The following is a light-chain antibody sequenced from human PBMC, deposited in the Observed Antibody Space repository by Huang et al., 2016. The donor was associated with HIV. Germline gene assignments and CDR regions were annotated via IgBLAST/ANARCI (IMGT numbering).Light chain of an antibody. V-gene: IGKV1-39*01. CDR1: QTTSTF. Sequence: DIQMTQSPSSLSASVGDRFSITCRASQTTSTFLNWYQQQPVKAPKLLINAASNLQSGVSSRFSGTGSGTHFTLTVTGHQPDDFATYFCQQTSSVPLTFGGGTRVE. J-gene: IGKJ4*01. CDR2: AAS. CDR3: QQTSSVPLT.